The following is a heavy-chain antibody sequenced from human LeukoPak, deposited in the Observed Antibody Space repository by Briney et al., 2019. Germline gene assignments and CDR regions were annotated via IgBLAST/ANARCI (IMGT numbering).Heavy chain of an antibody. Sequence: ASVKVSCKASGYTFINYAISWVRQAPGQGLEWMGWISAHNGDTNYAQKLQGRVTMTTDTSTSTAYMELRSLRSDDTAVYYCARDVGVAAAGTQAPFDYWGQGTLVTISS. J-gene: IGHJ4*02. CDR3: ARDVGVAAAGTQAPFDY. CDR1: GYTFINYA. CDR2: ISAHNGDT. V-gene: IGHV1-18*01. D-gene: IGHD6-13*01.